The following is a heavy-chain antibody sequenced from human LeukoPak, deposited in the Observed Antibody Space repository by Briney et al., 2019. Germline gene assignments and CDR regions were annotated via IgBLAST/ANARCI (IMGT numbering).Heavy chain of an antibody. Sequence: GASVKVSCKASGYTFTSYDINWVRQATGQGLEWMGWMNPNSGNTGYAQKFQGRVTMTRNTSISTAYMELSSLRSEDTAVYYGARGRDIAVAGTMALWDYWGQGTLVTVSS. D-gene: IGHD6-19*01. J-gene: IGHJ4*02. V-gene: IGHV1-8*01. CDR3: ARGRDIAVAGTMALWDY. CDR1: GYTFTSYD. CDR2: MNPNSGNT.